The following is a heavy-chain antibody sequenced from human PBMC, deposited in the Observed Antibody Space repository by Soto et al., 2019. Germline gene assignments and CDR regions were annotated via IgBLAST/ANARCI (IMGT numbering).Heavy chain of an antibody. J-gene: IGHJ6*02. CDR3: AASILYYGMDV. CDR2: IYPGDSDT. V-gene: IGHV5-51*01. CDR1: GYTFTNYW. Sequence: GESLKISCKGSGYTFTNYWISWVRQMPGKGPEWMGIIYPGDSDTKYNPSFQGQVTISADKSITTTYLQWSSLKASDTAIYYCAASILYYGMDVWGQGTTVTVSS.